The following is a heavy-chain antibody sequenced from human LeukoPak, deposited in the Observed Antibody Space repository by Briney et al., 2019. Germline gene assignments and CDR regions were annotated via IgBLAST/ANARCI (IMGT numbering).Heavy chain of an antibody. CDR2: IASDGSST. D-gene: IGHD4-23*01. Sequence: GGSPRLSCAASGFTFSSYWMNWVRHAPGKGLVWVSRIASDGSSTTYADSVKGRFSISRDNAKNTLYLQMNSLRVEDTAVYYCARGRPHGNDYWGQGTLVTVSS. CDR3: ARGRPHGNDY. J-gene: IGHJ4*02. CDR1: GFTFSSYW. V-gene: IGHV3-74*01.